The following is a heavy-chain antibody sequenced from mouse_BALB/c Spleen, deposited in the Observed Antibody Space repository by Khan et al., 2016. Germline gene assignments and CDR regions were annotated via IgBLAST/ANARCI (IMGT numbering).Heavy chain of an antibody. D-gene: IGHD4-1*02. CDR2: IDPANGNT. Sequence: VQLQQSGAELVKPGASVKLSCTASGFNIKDTYMHWVKQRPEQGLEWIGRIDPANGNTKYDPKFQGKATITADTSSNTAYLQPSSLTSEDTAVXYCASTGNFYYWGQGTTLTVSS. CDR3: ASTGNFYY. CDR1: GFNIKDTY. V-gene: IGHV14-3*02. J-gene: IGHJ2*01.